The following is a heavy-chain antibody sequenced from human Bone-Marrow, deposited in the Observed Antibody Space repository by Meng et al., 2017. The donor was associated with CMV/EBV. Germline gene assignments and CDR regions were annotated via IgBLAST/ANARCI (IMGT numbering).Heavy chain of an antibody. D-gene: IGHD4-17*01. CDR3: ARDPGDRYYFDY. CDR1: GFTFSSYA. V-gene: IGHV3-30*04. Sequence: GESLKISCAASGFTFSSYAMHWVRQAPGKGLEWVAVISYDGSNKYYADSVKGRFTISRDNSKNTLYLQMNSLRAEDTAVYYCARDPGDRYYFDYWSPGTLVTVSS. CDR2: ISYDGSNK. J-gene: IGHJ4*02.